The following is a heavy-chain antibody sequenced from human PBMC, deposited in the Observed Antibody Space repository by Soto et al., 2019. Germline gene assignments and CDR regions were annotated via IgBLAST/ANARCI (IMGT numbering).Heavy chain of an antibody. CDR3: AKDRNTNYGETFDY. CDR2: ISSSGSTI. J-gene: IGHJ4*02. V-gene: IGHV3-11*01. CDR1: GFTFSDYY. Sequence: GGSLRLSCAASGFTFSDYYMSWIRQAPGKGLEWVSYISSSGSTIYYADSVKGRFTISRDNAKNSLYLQMNSLRAEDTAVYYCAKDRNTNYGETFDYWGQGTLVTVSS. D-gene: IGHD4-4*01.